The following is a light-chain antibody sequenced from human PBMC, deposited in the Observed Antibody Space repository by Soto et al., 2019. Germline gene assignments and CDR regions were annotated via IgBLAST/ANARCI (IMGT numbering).Light chain of an antibody. J-gene: IGKJ2*01. CDR2: DAS. CDR3: QQSYRTPYT. CDR1: QGMSTY. Sequence: DIQMTQSPSSLSASVGDRVTITCRASQGMSTYLVWYQQRQGRAPKLLIYDASSLLSGVPSRCSGSGAGTYFTLTISSLQPEDFATYYCQQSYRTPYTFGQGTKLETK. V-gene: IGKV1-39*01.